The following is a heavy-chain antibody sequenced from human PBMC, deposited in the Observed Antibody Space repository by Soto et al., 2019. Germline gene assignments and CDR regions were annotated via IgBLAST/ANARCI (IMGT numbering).Heavy chain of an antibody. Sequence: EVQLVESGGGLVKPGGSLRLSCAASGFTFSNAWMNWVRQAPGKGLEWVGRIKSKTDGGTTDYAAPVKGRFTISRDDSKNTLYLQMNSLKTKDTAVYYCTTAERIAVAGTLSYWGQGTLVTVSS. CDR2: IKSKTDGGTT. CDR3: TTAERIAVAGTLSY. CDR1: GFTFSNAW. D-gene: IGHD6-19*01. V-gene: IGHV3-15*07. J-gene: IGHJ4*02.